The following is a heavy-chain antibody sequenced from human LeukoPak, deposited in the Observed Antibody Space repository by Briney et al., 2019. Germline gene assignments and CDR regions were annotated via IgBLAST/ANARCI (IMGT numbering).Heavy chain of an antibody. CDR2: ISSSGNTI. J-gene: IGHJ4*02. D-gene: IGHD2/OR15-2a*01. V-gene: IGHV3-48*04. CDR1: GFTFSIYS. Sequence: PGGSLRLSCAASGFTFSIYSMNWVRQAPGKGLEWISYISSSGNTIYYADSVKGRFTISRDNAKNSLYLQMNSLRAEDTAVYYCARYLGPGFYYFDYWGQGTLVTVSS. CDR3: ARYLGPGFYYFDY.